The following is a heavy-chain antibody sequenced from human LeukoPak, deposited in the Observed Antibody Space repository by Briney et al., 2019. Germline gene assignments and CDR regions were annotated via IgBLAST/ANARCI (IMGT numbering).Heavy chain of an antibody. CDR2: INWNGGST. CDR3: ARRFNLYSGSYYDY. CDR1: GFTFDDYG. V-gene: IGHV3-20*04. D-gene: IGHD1-26*01. J-gene: IGHJ4*02. Sequence: GGSLRLSCAASGFTFDDYGMSWVRQAPGKGLEWVSGINWNGGSTGYADSVKGRFTIFRDNAKNSLYLQMNSLRAEDTALYYCARRFNLYSGSYYDYWGQGTLVTVSS.